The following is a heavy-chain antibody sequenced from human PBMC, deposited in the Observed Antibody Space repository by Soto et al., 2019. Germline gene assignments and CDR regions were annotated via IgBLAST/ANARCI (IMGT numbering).Heavy chain of an antibody. CDR1: GVTFDDYG. CDR2: INWNGGST. D-gene: IGHD4-17*01. Sequence: PGGSLRLSCAASGVTFDDYGMSWVRQAPGKGLEWVSGINWNGGSTGYADSVMGRFTISRDDAKNSLYLQMNSLRAEDTALYYCARGYNYGDSALDSWGQGTLVTVSS. V-gene: IGHV3-20*04. CDR3: ARGYNYGDSALDS. J-gene: IGHJ4*02.